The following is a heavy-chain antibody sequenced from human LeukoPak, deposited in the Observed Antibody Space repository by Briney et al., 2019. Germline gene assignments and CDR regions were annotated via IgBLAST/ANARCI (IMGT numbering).Heavy chain of an antibody. CDR2: IKQDGSEK. V-gene: IGHV3-7*03. CDR3: ARRFWFDP. D-gene: IGHD3-3*01. J-gene: IGHJ5*02. Sequence: GGSLRLSCAASGFAVSSNYMGWVRQAPGKGLEWVANIKQDGSEKYYVDSVKGRFTISRDNAKNSLYLQMNSLRAEDTAVYYCARRFWFDPWGQGTLVTVSS. CDR1: GFAVSSNY.